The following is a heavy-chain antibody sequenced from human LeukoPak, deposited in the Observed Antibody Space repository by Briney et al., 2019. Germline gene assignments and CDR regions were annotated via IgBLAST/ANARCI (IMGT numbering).Heavy chain of an antibody. CDR1: GGSISDRGYY. V-gene: IGHV4-39*02. J-gene: IGHJ3*02. Sequence: SETLSLTCTVSGGSISDRGYYWGWVRQAPGKGLEWIGTIYFSGATYYNPSLRSRVAVSVDTSRNQFSLKVDSVTAADTAVYFCARDEAGAFDIWGQGTMVTVSS. CDR2: IYFSGAT. CDR3: ARDEAGAFDI. D-gene: IGHD6-13*01.